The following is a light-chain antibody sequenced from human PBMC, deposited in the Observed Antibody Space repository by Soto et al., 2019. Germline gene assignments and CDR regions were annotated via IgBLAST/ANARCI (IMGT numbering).Light chain of an antibody. Sequence: TLSLSPGERATLSCRASQSVSSNYLAWYQQKPGQAPRLLIYGASSRATGIPDRFSGSGSGTDFTLSISRLESEDFAVYYCQQYGSSPRTFGQGTKVDIK. V-gene: IGKV3-20*01. J-gene: IGKJ1*01. CDR2: GAS. CDR3: QQYGSSPRT. CDR1: QSVSSNY.